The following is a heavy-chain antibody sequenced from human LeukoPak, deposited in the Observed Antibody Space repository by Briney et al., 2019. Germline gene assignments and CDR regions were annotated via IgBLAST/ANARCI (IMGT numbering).Heavy chain of an antibody. Sequence: PGGSLRLSCAASGFTFSSYSMNWVRQAPGKGLEWVSYISSSSSTMYYADSVKGRFTISRDNAKNSLYLQMNSLRAEDTAVYYCAKDLSGVRGAESCFDYWGQGTLVTVSS. CDR1: GFTFSSYS. V-gene: IGHV3-48*01. CDR2: ISSSSSTM. CDR3: AKDLSGVRGAESCFDY. J-gene: IGHJ4*02. D-gene: IGHD3-10*01.